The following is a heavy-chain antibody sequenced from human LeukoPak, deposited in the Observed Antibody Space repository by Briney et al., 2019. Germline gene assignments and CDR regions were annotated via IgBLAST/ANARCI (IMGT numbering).Heavy chain of an antibody. Sequence: SETLSLTCTVSGGSISSSSYYWGWIRQPPGKGPEWIGSMIYSGTTYYSPSLKSRVTISIDTSKNQFSLKLSSVTASDTAVYYCARPALAGTSPFDSWGQGTLVTASS. CDR1: GGSISSSSYY. D-gene: IGHD6-19*01. V-gene: IGHV4-39*01. J-gene: IGHJ4*02. CDR2: MIYSGTT. CDR3: ARPALAGTSPFDS.